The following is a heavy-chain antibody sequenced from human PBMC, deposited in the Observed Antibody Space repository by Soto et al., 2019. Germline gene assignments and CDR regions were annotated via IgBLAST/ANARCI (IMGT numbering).Heavy chain of an antibody. Sequence: SETLSLTCAVSGGSISSGGYSWSWIRQPPGKGLEWIGYIYHSGSTYYNPSLKSRVTISVDRSKNQFSLKLSSVTAADTAVYYCTRRRGFPYYYGMDVWGQGTTVTVSS. D-gene: IGHD5-12*01. CDR3: TRRRGFPYYYGMDV. CDR2: IYHSGST. CDR1: GGSISSGGYS. J-gene: IGHJ6*02. V-gene: IGHV4-30-2*01.